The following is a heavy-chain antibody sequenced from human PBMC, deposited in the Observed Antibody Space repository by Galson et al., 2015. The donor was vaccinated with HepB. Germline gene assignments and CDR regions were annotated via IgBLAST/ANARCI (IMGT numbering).Heavy chain of an antibody. Sequence: SLRLSCAASGFTFSNYDMHWVRQPTGKGLEWVSAIGTAGDTFYPGSVKGRFTISRENAKNSLYLQMNSLRAGDTAVYYCARGPPRYGSGENMDVWGKGTTVTVSS. CDR2: IGTAGDT. V-gene: IGHV3-13*01. D-gene: IGHD3-10*01. CDR1: GFTFSNYD. CDR3: ARGPPRYGSGENMDV. J-gene: IGHJ6*03.